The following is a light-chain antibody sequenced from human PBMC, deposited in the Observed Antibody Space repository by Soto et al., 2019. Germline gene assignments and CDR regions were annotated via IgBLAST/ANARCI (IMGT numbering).Light chain of an antibody. CDR1: SSDIGTYDY. V-gene: IGLV2-8*01. Sequence: QSALTQPPSASGSPGQSVTISCTGTSSDIGTYDYVSWYQHLPDKAPKLIIYEVSKRPSGVPDRFSGSKSGNTASLTVSVRQAEDEGDYYCCSYGGGNNFYVFGTGTKV. CDR3: CSYGGGNNFYV. CDR2: EVS. J-gene: IGLJ1*01.